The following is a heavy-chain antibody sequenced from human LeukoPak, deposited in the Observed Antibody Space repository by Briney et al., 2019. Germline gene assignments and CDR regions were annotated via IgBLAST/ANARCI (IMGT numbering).Heavy chain of an antibody. D-gene: IGHD6-19*01. CDR2: IASSGTTI. CDR1: GFSFDTYE. J-gene: IGHJ4*02. V-gene: IGHV3-48*03. CDR3: AKGGWHYVFNY. Sequence: GGSLRLSCAASGFSFDTYEMNWVRQAPGKGLEWISYIASSGTTIYYADSVQGRFTISRDNARNSLYLQMNSLRVEDTAVYYCAKGGWHYVFNYWGQGTLVTVSS.